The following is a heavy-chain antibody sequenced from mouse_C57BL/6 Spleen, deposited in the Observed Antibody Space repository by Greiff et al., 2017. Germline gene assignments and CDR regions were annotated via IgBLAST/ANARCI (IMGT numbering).Heavy chain of an antibody. J-gene: IGHJ1*03. V-gene: IGHV1-61*01. CDR2: IYPSDSET. Sequence: QVQLQQSGAELVRPGSSVKLSCKASGYTFTSYWMDWVKQRPGQGLEWIGNIYPSDSETHYNQKFKDKATLTVDKSSSTAYMQLSSLTSEDSAVYYCARSRELPSYWYFDVWGTGTTVTVSS. CDR3: ARSRELPSYWYFDV. CDR1: GYTFTSYW.